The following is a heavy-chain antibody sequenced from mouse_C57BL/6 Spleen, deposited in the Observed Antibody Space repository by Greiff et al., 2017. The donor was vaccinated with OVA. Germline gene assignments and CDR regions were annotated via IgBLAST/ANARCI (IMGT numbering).Heavy chain of an antibody. CDR3: ARPYGNAGVFAY. CDR2: IYPGDGAT. CDR1: GYAFSSSW. J-gene: IGHJ3*01. V-gene: IGHV1-82*01. D-gene: IGHD2-1*01. Sequence: QVQLQQSGPELVKPGASVKISCKASGYAFSSSWMNWVKQRPGKGLEWIGRIYPGDGATNYNGKFKGKATLTADKSSSTAYMQLSSLTSEDSAVYFCARPYGNAGVFAYWGQGTLVTVSA.